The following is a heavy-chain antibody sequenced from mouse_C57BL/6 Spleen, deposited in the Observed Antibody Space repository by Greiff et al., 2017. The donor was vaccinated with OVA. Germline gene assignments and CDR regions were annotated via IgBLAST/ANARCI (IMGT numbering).Heavy chain of an antibody. V-gene: IGHV1-80*01. CDR1: GYAFSSYW. CDR3: ARGGYGGDYFDY. CDR2: IYPGDGDT. Sequence: QVQLQQSGAELVKPGASVKISCKASGYAFSSYWMNWVKQRPGKGLEWIGQIYPGDGDTNYNGKFKGKATLTADKSSSTAYMQLSSLTSEDSAVYFGARGGYGGDYFDYWGQGTTLTVSS. J-gene: IGHJ2*01. D-gene: IGHD1-2*01.